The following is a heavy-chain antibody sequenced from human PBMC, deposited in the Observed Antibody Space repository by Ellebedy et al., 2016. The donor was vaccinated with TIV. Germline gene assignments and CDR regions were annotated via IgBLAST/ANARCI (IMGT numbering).Heavy chain of an antibody. D-gene: IGHD1-26*01. CDR3: TMTQGAAAATDF. V-gene: IGHV3-11*01. Sequence: PGGSLRLSCATSGFTGDFYMSWIRQSPGKGLGWLSFICRGGSPVYYADAVRGRFTISRDDGKSSLFLQMNSLRAEDTAVYYCTMTQGAAAATDFWGQGMQVTVS. CDR1: GFTGDFY. J-gene: IGHJ4*02. CDR2: ICRGGSPV.